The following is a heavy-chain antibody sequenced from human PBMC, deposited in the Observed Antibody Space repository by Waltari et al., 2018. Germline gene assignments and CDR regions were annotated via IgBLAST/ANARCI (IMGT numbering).Heavy chain of an antibody. Sequence: EVQLVESGGGLIQPGGSLRLSCAASGFTFSSYWMSWVGQASGKGLEWVANIKQDGSEKYYVDSVKGRFTISRDNAKNSLYLQMNSLRAEDTAVYYCARLTVVVAAIEWFDPWGQGTLVTVSS. J-gene: IGHJ5*02. CDR2: IKQDGSEK. CDR1: GFTFSSYW. V-gene: IGHV3-7*01. D-gene: IGHD2-15*01. CDR3: ARLTVVVAAIEWFDP.